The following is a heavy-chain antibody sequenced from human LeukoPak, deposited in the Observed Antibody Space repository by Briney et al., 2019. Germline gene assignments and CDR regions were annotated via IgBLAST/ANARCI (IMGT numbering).Heavy chain of an antibody. J-gene: IGHJ6*02. Sequence: SETLSLTCTVSGGSISSYYWSWIRQPPGKGLEWIGYIYYSGSTNYNPSLKSRVTISVDTSKNQFSLKLSSVTAADTAVYYCARDKRLVTMVRGVMDYYYYYGMDVWGQGTTVTVSS. CDR3: ARDKRLVTMVRGVMDYYYYYGMDV. V-gene: IGHV4-59*01. CDR1: GGSISSYY. D-gene: IGHD3-10*01. CDR2: IYYSGST.